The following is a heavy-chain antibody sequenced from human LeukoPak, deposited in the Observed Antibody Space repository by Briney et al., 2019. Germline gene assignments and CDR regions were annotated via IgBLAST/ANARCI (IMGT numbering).Heavy chain of an antibody. D-gene: IGHD2-2*01. CDR2: ISSSSSTI. Sequence: GGSLRLSCAASGFTLRSYTMNWVRQAPGKGLEWVSYISSSSSTIYYADSVKGRFTISRDNAKNSLYLQMNSLRAEDTAVYYCTELDCSSTSCHDYWGQGTLVTVSS. V-gene: IGHV3-48*04. J-gene: IGHJ4*02. CDR3: TELDCSSTSCHDY. CDR1: GFTLRSYT.